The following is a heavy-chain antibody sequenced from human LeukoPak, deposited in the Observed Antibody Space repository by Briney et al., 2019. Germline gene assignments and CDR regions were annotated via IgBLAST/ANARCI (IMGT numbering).Heavy chain of an antibody. J-gene: IGHJ5*02. D-gene: IGHD3-10*01. CDR3: ARAVRPRGSGSYYNGWFDP. CDR1: GGSISSGGYY. CDR2: IYYSGST. Sequence: PSETLSLTCTVSGGSISSGGYYWSWIRQHPGKGLEWIGYIYYSGSTYYNPSLKSRVTISVDTSKNQSSLKLSSVTAADTAVYYCARAVRPRGSGSYYNGWFDPWGQGTLVTVSS. V-gene: IGHV4-31*03.